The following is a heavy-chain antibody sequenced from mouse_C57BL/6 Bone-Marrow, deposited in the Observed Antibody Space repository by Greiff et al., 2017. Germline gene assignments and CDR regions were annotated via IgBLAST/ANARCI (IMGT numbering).Heavy chain of an antibody. CDR3: ARYVRGYFDY. CDR2: IYPSDSET. Sequence: QVQLQQPGAELVRPGSSVKMSCKASGYTFTSYWMHWVKQRPIQGLEWIGNIYPSDSETHYNQTFKDKATLTVDKSSITAYMQLSSLSSDDVSVYYSARYVRGYFDYWGQGTTLTVSS. V-gene: IGHV1-52*01. J-gene: IGHJ2*01. CDR1: GYTFTSYW.